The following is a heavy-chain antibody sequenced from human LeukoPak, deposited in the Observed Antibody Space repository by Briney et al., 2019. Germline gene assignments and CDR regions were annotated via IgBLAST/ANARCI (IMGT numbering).Heavy chain of an antibody. CDR1: GFTFSSYV. D-gene: IGHD6-13*01. Sequence: PGGSLRLSCSASGFTFSSYVMHWVRQAPGKGLEWVAFILYDGSNKYYADSVKGRFTISRDNSRNTLYLQMNSLRAEDTALYYCARAASHIAEVDYWGQGTLVTVSS. CDR3: ARAASHIAEVDY. CDR2: ILYDGSNK. V-gene: IGHV3-30*02. J-gene: IGHJ4*02.